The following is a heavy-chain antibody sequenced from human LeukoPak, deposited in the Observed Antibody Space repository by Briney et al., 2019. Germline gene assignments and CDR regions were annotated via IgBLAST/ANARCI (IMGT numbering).Heavy chain of an antibody. D-gene: IGHD2-21*01. J-gene: IGHJ6*03. CDR3: SSGGAGKSYYMDV. V-gene: IGHV3-7*01. CDR2: IKQDGSEK. Sequence: GGSLRLSCAASGFTFSNAWMTWVRQAPGKGLEWVANIKQDGSEKYYVDSVKGRFTISRVNAKNSLYLQMNSLRAEDTAVYYCSSGGAGKSYYMDVWGKGTTVTVSS. CDR1: GFTFSNAW.